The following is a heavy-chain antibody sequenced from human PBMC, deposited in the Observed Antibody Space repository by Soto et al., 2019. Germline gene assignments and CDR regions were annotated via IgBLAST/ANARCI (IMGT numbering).Heavy chain of an antibody. CDR1: GYTLTSYD. D-gene: IGHD3-3*01. CDR3: ARVGTRFLEWLLEDKPFDY. CDR2: MNPNSGNT. V-gene: IGHV1-8*02. Sequence: ASVKVSCKASGYTLTSYDINWVRQATGQGLEWMGWMNPNSGNTGYAQKFQGRVTMTRNTSISTAYMELSSLRSEDTAVYYCARVGTRFLEWLLEDKPFDYWGQGTLVTVSS. J-gene: IGHJ4*02.